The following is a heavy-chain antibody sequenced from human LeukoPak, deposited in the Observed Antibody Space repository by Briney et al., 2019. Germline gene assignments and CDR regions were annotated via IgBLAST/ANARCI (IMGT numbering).Heavy chain of an antibody. CDR3: ASVGYCSGGSCYSSSDV. Sequence: ASVKVSCKASGYTFTGYYMHWVRQAPGQGLEWMGWINPNSGGTNYAQKFQGGVTMTRDTSISTAYMELSRLRSDDTAVYYCASVGYCSGGSCYSSSDVWGKGTTVTVSS. CDR2: INPNSGGT. J-gene: IGHJ6*03. D-gene: IGHD2-15*01. CDR1: GYTFTGYY. V-gene: IGHV1-2*02.